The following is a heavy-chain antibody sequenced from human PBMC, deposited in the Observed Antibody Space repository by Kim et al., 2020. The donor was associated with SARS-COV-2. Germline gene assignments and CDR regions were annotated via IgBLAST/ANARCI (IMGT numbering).Heavy chain of an antibody. Sequence: TNYSPARKSRVTISVDKSKNQFSLKLGSVTAADTAVYYCASVAVGKPIAPWGQGTLVTVSS. V-gene: IGHV4-4*02. J-gene: IGHJ5*02. CDR2: T. CDR3: ASVAVGKPIAP. D-gene: IGHD6-19*01.